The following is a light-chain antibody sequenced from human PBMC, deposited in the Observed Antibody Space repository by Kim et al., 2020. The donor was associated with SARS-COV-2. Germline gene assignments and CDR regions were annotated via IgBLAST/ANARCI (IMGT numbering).Light chain of an antibody. V-gene: IGLV3-1*01. J-gene: IGLJ1*01. CDR3: QAWDSSTHNYV. Sequence: PGPTASLHRPRYKVGDKYVSWYQHKPGQSPVVVIYQNHPRPSGIPERFSCSNSGNTATLTISGTQAMDEADYYCQAWDSSTHNYVFGAGTKVTVL. CDR2: QNH. CDR1: KVGDKY.